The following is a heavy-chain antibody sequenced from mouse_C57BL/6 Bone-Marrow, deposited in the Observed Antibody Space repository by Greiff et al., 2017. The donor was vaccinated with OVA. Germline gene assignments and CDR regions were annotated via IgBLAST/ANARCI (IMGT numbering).Heavy chain of an antibody. Sequence: VQRVESGPGLVQPSQSLSITCTVSGFSLTSYGVHWVRQSPGKGLEWLGVIWRGGSTDYNAAFMSRLSITKDNSKSQVFFKMNSLQADDTAIYYCAKGGYGSSFDVWGTGTTVTVSS. CDR3: AKGGYGSSFDV. D-gene: IGHD1-1*01. CDR1: GFSLTSYG. CDR2: IWRGGST. V-gene: IGHV2-5*01. J-gene: IGHJ1*03.